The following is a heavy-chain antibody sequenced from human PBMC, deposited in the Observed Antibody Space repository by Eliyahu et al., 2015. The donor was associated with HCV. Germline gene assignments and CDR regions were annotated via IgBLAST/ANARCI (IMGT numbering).Heavy chain of an antibody. V-gene: IGHV1-69*01. D-gene: IGHD2-2*02. CDR3: ARDRGYCSSTSCYKGAFDI. J-gene: IGHJ3*02. CDR1: GGTFSSYX. Sequence: QVQLVQSGAEVKKPGSSVKVSCKASGGTFSSYXISWVRQAPGQGLEWMGGIIPIFGTANYAQKFQGRVTITADESTSTAYMELSSLRSEDTAVYYCARDRGYCSSTSCYKGAFDIWGQGTMVTVSS. CDR2: IIPIFGTA.